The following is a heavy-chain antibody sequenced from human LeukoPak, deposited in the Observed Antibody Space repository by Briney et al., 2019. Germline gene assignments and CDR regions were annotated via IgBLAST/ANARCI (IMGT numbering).Heavy chain of an antibody. CDR3: ARDPLWFGELFNDY. CDR2: INHSGST. J-gene: IGHJ4*02. D-gene: IGHD3-10*01. Sequence: SETLSLTCAVYGGSFSGYYWSWIRQPPGKGLEWIGEINHSGSTNYNPSLKSRVTISVDTSKNQFSLKLSSVTAADTAVYYCARDPLWFGELFNDYWGQGTLVTVSS. CDR1: GGSFSGYY. V-gene: IGHV4-34*01.